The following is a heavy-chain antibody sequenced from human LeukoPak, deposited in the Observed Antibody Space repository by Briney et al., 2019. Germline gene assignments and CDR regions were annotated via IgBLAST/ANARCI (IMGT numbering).Heavy chain of an antibody. Sequence: GASVKVSCKASGYTFTGYYMHWVRQAPGQGLEWMGWINPNSGGTNYAQKFQGRVTMTRDTSISTAYMELSRLRSDDTAAYYCARGYCSNTSCPPYYYYYMDVWGKGTTVTVSS. CDR1: GYTFTGYY. J-gene: IGHJ6*03. CDR3: ARGYCSNTSCPPYYYYYMDV. V-gene: IGHV1-2*02. D-gene: IGHD2-2*01. CDR2: INPNSGGT.